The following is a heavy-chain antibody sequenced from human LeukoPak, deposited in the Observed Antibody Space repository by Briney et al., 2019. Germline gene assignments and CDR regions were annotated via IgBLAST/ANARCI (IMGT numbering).Heavy chain of an antibody. Sequence: GGSLRLSCAASGFTFSSYAMSWVRQAPGKGLEWVSRISDSGDITYYADSVKGRFTISRVNSKNTLYLQMNSLRAEDTAVYYCSKDRAGYSGARGFDYWGQGTLVTVSS. V-gene: IGHV3-23*01. CDR1: GFTFSSYA. J-gene: IGHJ4*02. D-gene: IGHD5-12*01. CDR3: SKDRAGYSGARGFDY. CDR2: ISDSGDIT.